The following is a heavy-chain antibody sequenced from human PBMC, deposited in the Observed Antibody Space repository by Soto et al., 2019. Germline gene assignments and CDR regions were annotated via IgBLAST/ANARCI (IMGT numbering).Heavy chain of an antibody. CDR1: GFTFSSYS. Sequence: EVQLVESGGGLVQPGGSLRLSCAASGFTFSSYSMNWVRQAPGKGLEWVSYISSSSSTIYYAESVKGRFTISRDNAKNSLYRQKNSLRAEDTAVYYCARHPERIAEIGWFDPWGQGTLVTVSS. D-gene: IGHD6-13*01. V-gene: IGHV3-48*01. J-gene: IGHJ5*02. CDR2: ISSSSSTI. CDR3: ARHPERIAEIGWFDP.